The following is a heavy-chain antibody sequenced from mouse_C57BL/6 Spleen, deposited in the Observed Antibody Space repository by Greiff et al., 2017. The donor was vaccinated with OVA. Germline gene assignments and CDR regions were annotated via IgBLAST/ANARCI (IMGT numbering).Heavy chain of an antibody. D-gene: IGHD2-2*01. V-gene: IGHV1-82*01. CDR3: ARPYGYDDFDD. Sequence: VKLMESGPELVKPGASVKISCKASGYAFSSSWLNWVKQRPGKGLEWIGRIYPGDGDTNYNGKFKGKATLTADKSSSTAYMQLSSLTSEDSAVYFCARPYGYDDFDDWGQGTTLTVSS. CDR2: IYPGDGDT. J-gene: IGHJ2*01. CDR1: GYAFSSSW.